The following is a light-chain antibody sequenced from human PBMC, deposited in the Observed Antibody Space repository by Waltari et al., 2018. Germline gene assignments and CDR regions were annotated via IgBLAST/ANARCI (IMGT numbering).Light chain of an antibody. CDR3: ASWDDSLFGYV. CDR2: NDY. Sequence: QSVLTQPPSVSGTPGQRVTITCSGGRSNIGTNAGNWYQQLPGTAPKLIIYNDYRQPSGISARIYASKSGASASLVISGLQSDDEADYYCASWDDSLFGYVFGTGTTVTV. V-gene: IGLV1-44*01. J-gene: IGLJ1*01. CDR1: RSNIGTNA.